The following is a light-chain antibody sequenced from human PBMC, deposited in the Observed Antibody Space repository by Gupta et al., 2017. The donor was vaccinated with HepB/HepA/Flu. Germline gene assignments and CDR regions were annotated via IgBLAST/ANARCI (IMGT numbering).Light chain of an antibody. CDR1: QGRVYSDGYNY. CDR3: RQTLQTPNT. J-gene: IGKJ3*01. CDR2: LTS. Sequence: DIVMPQSPLPLPVTPGEPASISCRTSQGRVYSDGYNYLDWYLQRPGQSPQVLIYLTSNRASGVPDRCSGSGXGTXFTLESXRVEAEDFGVYNCRQTLQTPNTFGXGTKLEIK. V-gene: IGKV2-28*01.